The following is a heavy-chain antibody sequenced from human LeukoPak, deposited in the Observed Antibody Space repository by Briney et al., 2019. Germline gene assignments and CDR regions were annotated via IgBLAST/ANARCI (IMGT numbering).Heavy chain of an antibody. J-gene: IGHJ6*02. Sequence: SETLSLTCTVSGGSISSYYWSLIRQPAGKGLEWIGRIYTSGSTNYNPSLKSRVTMSVDTSKNQFSLKLSSVTAADTAVYYCARDYVVPAALYYYYGMDVWGQGTTVTVSS. CDR1: GGSISSYY. V-gene: IGHV4-4*07. D-gene: IGHD2-2*01. CDR2: IYTSGST. CDR3: ARDYVVPAALYYYYGMDV.